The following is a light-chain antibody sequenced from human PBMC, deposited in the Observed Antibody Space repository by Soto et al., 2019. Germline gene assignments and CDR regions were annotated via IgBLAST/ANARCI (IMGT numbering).Light chain of an antibody. CDR1: QSVSRN. CDR2: GAS. Sequence: EIVMKQSPIILYLYPGERATLSWRASQSVSRNLAWYQQKHGQAPRLLIYGASTRATGIPARFSGNESGTEGTITFSSLKSEDGSVYYSQLSNNWLRTFGQGTRVDIK. V-gene: IGKV3-15*01. J-gene: IGKJ1*01. CDR3: QLSNNWLRT.